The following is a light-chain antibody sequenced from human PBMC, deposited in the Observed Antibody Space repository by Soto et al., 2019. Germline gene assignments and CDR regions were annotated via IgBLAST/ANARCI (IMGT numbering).Light chain of an antibody. Sequence: EIVLTQSPGTLSLSPGERATLSCRASQSVSRSYLAWYQQKPGQAPRLLVYGASIRATGIPDRFSGSGSGTDFSLTVNKVEPEDFAGYYCQQYGDSPPWTFGQGTKVEIK. CDR2: GAS. CDR1: QSVSRSY. CDR3: QQYGDSPPWT. V-gene: IGKV3-20*01. J-gene: IGKJ1*01.